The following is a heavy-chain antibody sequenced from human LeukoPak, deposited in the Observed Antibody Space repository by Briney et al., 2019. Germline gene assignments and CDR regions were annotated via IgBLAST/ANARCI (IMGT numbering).Heavy chain of an antibody. D-gene: IGHD6-13*01. Sequence: PGGSLRLSCAASGFTFSTYGMHWVRKAPGKGLEWVTFIQYDGSNKYYADSVKGRFTISRDNSKNTVYLQMNSLRAEDTAVYYCVKEWGSSSWYYFDYWGQGTLVTVSP. CDR3: VKEWGSSSWYYFDY. CDR1: GFTFSTYG. V-gene: IGHV3-30*02. J-gene: IGHJ4*02. CDR2: IQYDGSNK.